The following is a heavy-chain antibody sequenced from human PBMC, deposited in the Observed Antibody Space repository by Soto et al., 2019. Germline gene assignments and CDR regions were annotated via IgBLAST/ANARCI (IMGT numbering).Heavy chain of an antibody. D-gene: IGHD2-2*03. V-gene: IGHV3-66*01. J-gene: IGHJ6*02. CDR1: EFTVSNTY. Sequence: GGSLRLSCAASEFTVSNTYMSWVRQAPGKGLEWVSLIHSGGSTYYADSVKGRFTISRDNSKNTLYLQMSSLRDEDMAVYYCARDGYCVSSSCSFLPDVWGQGTTVTVSS. CDR2: IHSGGST. CDR3: ARDGYCVSSSCSFLPDV.